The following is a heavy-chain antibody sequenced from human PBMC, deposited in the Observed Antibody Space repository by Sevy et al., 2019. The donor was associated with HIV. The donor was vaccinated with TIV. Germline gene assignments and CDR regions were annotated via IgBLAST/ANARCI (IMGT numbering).Heavy chain of an antibody. CDR3: ARRLPWGYYFDY. J-gene: IGHJ4*02. D-gene: IGHD3-16*01. Sequence: GESLKISCKASGYSFTNCWIGWVRQMPGKGLEWMGIIYPGDSDTRYSPSFQGQVTISADKSISAAYLQWSSLRASDTAMYYCARRLPWGYYFDYWGQGTLVTVSS. CDR2: IYPGDSDT. CDR1: GYSFTNCW. V-gene: IGHV5-51*01.